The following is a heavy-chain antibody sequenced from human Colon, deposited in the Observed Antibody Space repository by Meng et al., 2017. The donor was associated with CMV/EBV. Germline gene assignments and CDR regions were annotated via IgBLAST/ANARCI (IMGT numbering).Heavy chain of an antibody. Sequence: GESLKISCAASRFTFSSYSMNWVRQAPGKGLEWVSIIYSGGHTYYADSVKGRFTLSRDNSKNTVHLQMTNLRSDDTAVYYCAKHIVASISEDGLGTWGQGTLVTVSS. CDR3: AKHIVASISEDGLGT. CDR1: RFTFSSYS. D-gene: IGHD5-12*01. J-gene: IGHJ1*01. V-gene: IGHV3-66*02. CDR2: IYSGGHT.